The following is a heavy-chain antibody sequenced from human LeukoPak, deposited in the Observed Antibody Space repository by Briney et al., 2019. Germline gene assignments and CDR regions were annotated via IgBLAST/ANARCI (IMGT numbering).Heavy chain of an antibody. CDR2: ISSSSSYL. CDR1: GFTFSSYS. J-gene: IGHJ5*02. CDR3: ARFIVGATNWFDP. Sequence: GGSLTLSCVASGFTFSSYSMNWVRQAPEKGLEWVSSISSSSSYLYYADSVKGRFTISRDNAKNSLYLQMNSRRAEDTAVYYCARFIVGATNWFDPWGQGTLVTVSS. D-gene: IGHD1-26*01. V-gene: IGHV3-21*01.